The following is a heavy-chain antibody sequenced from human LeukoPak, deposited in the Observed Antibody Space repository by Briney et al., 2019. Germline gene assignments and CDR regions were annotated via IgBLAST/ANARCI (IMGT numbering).Heavy chain of an antibody. D-gene: IGHD3-9*01. V-gene: IGHV1-69*01. CDR3: ASPKGNTLGTNYDILTGPDYYYYGMDV. J-gene: IGHJ6*04. CDR2: IIPIFGTA. Sequence: SVKVSRKASGGTFSSYAISWVRQAPGQGLEWTGGIIPIFGTANYAQKFQGRVTITADESTSTAYMELSSLRSEDTAVYYCASPKGNTLGTNYDILTGPDYYYYGMDVWGKGTTVTVSS. CDR1: GGTFSSYA.